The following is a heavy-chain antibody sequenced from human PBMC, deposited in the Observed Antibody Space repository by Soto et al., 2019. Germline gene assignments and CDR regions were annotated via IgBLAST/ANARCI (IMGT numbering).Heavy chain of an antibody. D-gene: IGHD4-17*01. CDR3: AKEGDYATYFDY. CDR1: GFTFSPYA. V-gene: IGHV3-30*04. Sequence: PGGSLRLSCAASGFTFSPYAMHWVRQAPGKGLEWVAVISHDGSNTHYADSVKGRFTISRDNSKNTLYLQMNSLRAEDTAVYYCAKEGDYATYFDYWGQGTLVTVSS. CDR2: ISHDGSNT. J-gene: IGHJ4*02.